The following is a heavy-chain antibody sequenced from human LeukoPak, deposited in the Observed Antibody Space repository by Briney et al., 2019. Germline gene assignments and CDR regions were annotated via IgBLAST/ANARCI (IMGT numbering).Heavy chain of an antibody. CDR3: ARLGRMWSADF. J-gene: IGHJ4*02. CDR2: IYYSGST. Sequence: SETLSLTCTISGGSISSYHWSWIRQTPEKGLEWIGYIYYSGSTNYNPSLKSRVTISVDTSKNQFSLKLTSVTAADTAVYYCARLGRMWSADFWGQGTLVTVSS. V-gene: IGHV4-59*01. CDR1: GGSISSYH. D-gene: IGHD2-21*01.